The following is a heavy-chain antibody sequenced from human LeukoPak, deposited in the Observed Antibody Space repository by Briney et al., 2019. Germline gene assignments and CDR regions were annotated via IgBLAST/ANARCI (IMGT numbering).Heavy chain of an antibody. D-gene: IGHD3-22*01. CDR3: AKDIHPYYYDSSGYGLDAFDI. J-gene: IGHJ3*02. CDR1: GFTFDDYA. CDR2: ISWNSGSI. Sequence: PGGSLRLSCAASGFTFDDYAMHWVRQAPGKGLEWVSGISWNSGSIGYADSVKGRFTISRDNAKNSLYLQMNSLRAEDTALYYCAKDIHPYYYDSSGYGLDAFDIWGQGTMATVSS. V-gene: IGHV3-9*01.